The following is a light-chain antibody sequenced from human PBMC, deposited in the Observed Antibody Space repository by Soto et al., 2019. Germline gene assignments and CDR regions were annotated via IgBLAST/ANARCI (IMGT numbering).Light chain of an antibody. CDR1: QSLLRSDGKSS. CDR2: WAS. Sequence: DIVMTQTPLSLSVSPGQPASISCKSSQSLLRSDGKSSLYWYLQKPGQSPPLLIHWASNRLSGGPERFSGRGSRTEFTLKISRVEAEDVGVYYCMQRIQLPETFGQGTKLEIK. V-gene: IGKV2D-29*02. J-gene: IGKJ2*01. CDR3: MQRIQLPET.